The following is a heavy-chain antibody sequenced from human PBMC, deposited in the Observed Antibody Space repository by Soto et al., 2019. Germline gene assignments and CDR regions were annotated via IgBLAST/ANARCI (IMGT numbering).Heavy chain of an antibody. CDR1: GYTFTSFG. Sequence: DSVKVSCKGSGYTFTSFGITWVRQAPGQGLEWMGWITTYNDNTNYAQKFQGRVTMTTDTSTSTAYMELRSLRSDDTAVYYCARVGGVKGYPFVDASDYCGQGTLVTVSS. CDR3: ARVGGVKGYPFVDASDY. D-gene: IGHD3-10*01. V-gene: IGHV1-18*01. J-gene: IGHJ4*02. CDR2: ITTYNDNT.